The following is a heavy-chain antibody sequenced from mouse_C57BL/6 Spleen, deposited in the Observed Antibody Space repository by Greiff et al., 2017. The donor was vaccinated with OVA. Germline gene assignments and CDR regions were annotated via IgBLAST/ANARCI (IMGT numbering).Heavy chain of an antibody. Sequence: QVQLQQSGAELVRPGSSVKLSCKASGYTFTSYWMHWVKQRPIQGLEWIGNIDPSDSETHYNQKFKDKATLTVDKSSSTAYMQLSSLTSEDSAVYYCARSRDYSNRGLMDYWGQGTSVTVSS. V-gene: IGHV1-52*01. J-gene: IGHJ4*01. CDR1: GYTFTSYW. CDR2: IDPSDSET. CDR3: ARSRDYSNRGLMDY. D-gene: IGHD2-5*01.